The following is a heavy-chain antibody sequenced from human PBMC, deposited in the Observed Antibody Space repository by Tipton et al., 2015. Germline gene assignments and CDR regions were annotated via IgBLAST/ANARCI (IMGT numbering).Heavy chain of an antibody. Sequence: PGLVKPSETLSLTCTVSGDSVTYYYWSWIRQPPGKGLEWIGSISYSGSIYYNPSLKSRVTMSVGSSKTHFSLNLNTVTAADTAVYYCARHGSGWYYFDYCGQGILVTVSS. CDR3: ARHGSGWYYFDY. D-gene: IGHD6-13*01. CDR1: GDSVTYYY. J-gene: IGHJ4*02. CDR2: ISYSGSI. V-gene: IGHV4-39*01.